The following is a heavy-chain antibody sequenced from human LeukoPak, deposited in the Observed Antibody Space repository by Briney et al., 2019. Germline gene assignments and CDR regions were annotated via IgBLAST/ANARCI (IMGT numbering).Heavy chain of an antibody. J-gene: IGHJ4*02. D-gene: IGHD6-13*01. V-gene: IGHV1-46*01. CDR2: INPSGGST. CDR1: GYTFTSHH. Sequence: GASVKVSCKASGYTFTSHHMHWVRQAPGQGLEWMGIINPSGGSTNYAQKFQGRVIMTRDMSTSTVYMELSSLRSEDTAVYYCARVTGYMTEDYFDYWGQGTLITVSS. CDR3: ARVTGYMTEDYFDY.